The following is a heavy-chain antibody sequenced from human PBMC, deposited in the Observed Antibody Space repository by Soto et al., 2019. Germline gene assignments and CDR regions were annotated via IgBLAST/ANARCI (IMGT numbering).Heavy chain of an antibody. Sequence: PGGSLRLSCAASGFIFSSYEMNWVRQAPGKGLEWVSFIGISSRNIYYTDSVKGRFTISRDDANDSLYLQLNSLRDEDRAVYDCSRVFYDDYIDYWGQGTLVTVSS. J-gene: IGHJ4*02. CDR2: IGISSRNI. CDR3: SRVFYDDYIDY. V-gene: IGHV3-21*01. CDR1: GFIFSSYE. D-gene: IGHD3-16*01.